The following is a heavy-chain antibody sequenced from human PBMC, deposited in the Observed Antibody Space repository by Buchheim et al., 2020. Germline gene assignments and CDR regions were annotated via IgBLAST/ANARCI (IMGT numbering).Heavy chain of an antibody. CDR1: GFTFSSYA. CDR2: ISYDGSNK. V-gene: IGHV3-30*04. J-gene: IGHJ6*02. CDR3: ARVYRRYSSPVSPMDV. Sequence: QVQLVESGGGVVQPGRSLRLSCAASGFTFSSYAMHWVRQAPGKGLEWVAVISYDGSNKYYADSVKGRFTISRDNSKNTLYLQMNSLRAEDTAVYYCARVYRRYSSPVSPMDVWGQGTT. D-gene: IGHD5-18*01.